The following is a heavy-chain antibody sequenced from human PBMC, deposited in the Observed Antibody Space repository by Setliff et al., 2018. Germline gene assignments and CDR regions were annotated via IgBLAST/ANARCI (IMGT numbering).Heavy chain of an antibody. CDR1: GGSISSYY. J-gene: IGHJ6*03. CDR3: AREQWLDPPGYYYMDV. CDR2: IYIGGSA. D-gene: IGHD6-19*01. Sequence: SETLSLTCTVSGGSISSYYWSWIRQPAGKGLEWIGHIYIGGSANHNPSLKSRVTMSIDTSKNRFSLKLNSVTAADMAVYYCAREQWLDPPGYYYMDVWAKGTTVTVSS. V-gene: IGHV4-4*07.